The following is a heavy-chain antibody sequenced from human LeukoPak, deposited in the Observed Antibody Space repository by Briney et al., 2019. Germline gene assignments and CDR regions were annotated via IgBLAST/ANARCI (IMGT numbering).Heavy chain of an antibody. CDR2: MSYRGTTNYRTT. Sequence: PSETLSLTCTVSGASISSYYWTWIRQTPGKGLEWIGYMSYRGTTNYRTTNYNPSLRSRVTISEDTSQKQFSLELSSVTAADTAVYYCARGIADRYNWFDPWGQGTLVAVSS. CDR1: GASISSYY. V-gene: IGHV4-59*12. J-gene: IGHJ5*02. CDR3: ARGIADRYNWFDP. D-gene: IGHD6-13*01.